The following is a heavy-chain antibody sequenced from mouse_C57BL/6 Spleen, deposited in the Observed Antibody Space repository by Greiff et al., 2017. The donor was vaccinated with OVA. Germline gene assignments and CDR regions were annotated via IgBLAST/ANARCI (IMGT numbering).Heavy chain of an antibody. CDR2: IYPGDGDT. CDR3: ATDGYPYAMDY. D-gene: IGHD2-3*01. CDR1: GYAFSSSW. Sequence: QVQLKESGPELVKPGASVKISCKASGYAFSSSWMNWVKQRPGKGLEWIGRIYPGDGDTNYNGKFKGKATLTADKSSSTAYMQLSSLTSEDSAVYFCATDGYPYAMDYWGQGTSVTVSS. J-gene: IGHJ4*01. V-gene: IGHV1-82*01.